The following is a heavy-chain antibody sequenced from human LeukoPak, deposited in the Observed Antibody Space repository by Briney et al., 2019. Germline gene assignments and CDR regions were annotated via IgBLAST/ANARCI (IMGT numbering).Heavy chain of an antibody. CDR1: GFTFGNYG. Sequence: GGSLRLSCAASGFTFGNYGMSWVRQAPGKGLEWVSGINWNGGSTGYADSVEGRFTIFRDNAKNSQYLQMNSLRAEDTAVYYCARDAGEVVISADYFDYWGQGTLVTVSS. CDR2: INWNGGST. V-gene: IGHV3-20*04. D-gene: IGHD3-22*01. J-gene: IGHJ4*02. CDR3: ARDAGEVVISADYFDY.